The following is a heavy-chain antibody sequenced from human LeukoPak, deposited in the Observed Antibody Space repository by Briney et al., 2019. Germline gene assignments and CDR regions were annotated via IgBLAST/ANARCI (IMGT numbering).Heavy chain of an antibody. CDR1: GYTFTANF. Sequence: ASVKVSCKASGYTFTANFLHWVRQAPGQGLEWMGWINPYSGGTNYAQKFQGRVTMTRDTSISTAYMELSSLRSEDTAVYYCARSYYYGSGRPRYFDLWGRGTLVTVSS. V-gene: IGHV1-2*02. J-gene: IGHJ2*01. CDR3: ARSYYYGSGRPRYFDL. CDR2: INPYSGGT. D-gene: IGHD3-10*01.